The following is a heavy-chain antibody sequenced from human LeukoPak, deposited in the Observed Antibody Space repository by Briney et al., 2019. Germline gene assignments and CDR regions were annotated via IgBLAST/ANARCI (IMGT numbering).Heavy chain of an antibody. V-gene: IGHV1-69*13. Sequence: SVKVSCKASGGTFSSYAISWVRQAPGQGLEWMGGIIPIFGTANYARKFQGRVTITADESTSTAYMELSSLRSEDTAVYYCARPARSSGYYHYYFDYWGQGTLVTVSS. CDR2: IIPIFGTA. D-gene: IGHD3-22*01. CDR3: ARPARSSGYYHYYFDY. CDR1: GGTFSSYA. J-gene: IGHJ4*02.